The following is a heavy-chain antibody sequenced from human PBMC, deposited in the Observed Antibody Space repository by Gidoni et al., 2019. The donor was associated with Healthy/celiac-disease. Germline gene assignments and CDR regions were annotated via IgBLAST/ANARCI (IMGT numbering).Heavy chain of an antibody. V-gene: IGHV4-31*03. CDR1: GRSISSTYYY. CDR3: ASTYSSSSPWDFDY. Sequence: QVQLQESGPGLVKPSQTLSLPCTVSGRSISSTYYYWSWIRQHPGKGLEWIGYISNSGITHYNPSLKSRAAISVDTSKNQFSLKLTPVTAADTAVYYCASTYSSSSPWDFDYWGQGTLVTVSS. D-gene: IGHD6-6*01. CDR2: ISNSGIT. J-gene: IGHJ4*02.